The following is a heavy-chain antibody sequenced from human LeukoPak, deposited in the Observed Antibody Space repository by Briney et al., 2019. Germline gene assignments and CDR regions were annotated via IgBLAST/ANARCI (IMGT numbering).Heavy chain of an antibody. CDR2: IYSSGSA. J-gene: IGHJ3*02. CDR1: GGSINSNNYY. D-gene: IGHD4-17*01. V-gene: IGHV4-39*07. CDR3: ARVTTVTTANDAFDI. Sequence: SETLSLTCTVSGGSINSNNYYWGWIRQPPGKGLEWIGSIYSSGSAYYNPSLKSRVTISVDTSKNQFSLKLSSVTAADTAVYYCARVTTVTTANDAFDIWGQGTMVTVSS.